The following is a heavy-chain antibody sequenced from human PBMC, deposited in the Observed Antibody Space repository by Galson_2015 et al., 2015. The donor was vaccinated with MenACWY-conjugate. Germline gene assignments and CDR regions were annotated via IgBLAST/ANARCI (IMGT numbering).Heavy chain of an antibody. J-gene: IGHJ4*02. V-gene: IGHV3-74*01. CDR3: AVYCSSARCYGASGGY. CDR1: GVTFSSYW. D-gene: IGHD2-2*01. Sequence: SLRLSYAASGVTFSSYWIHRVRQAPGKGLERVSLINSDGGSTSYSDSVKGRLPISSENANNTLYLHMNSLRAQDTAVYNCAVYCSSARCYGASGGYWGQGTLVTVSS. CDR2: INSDGGST.